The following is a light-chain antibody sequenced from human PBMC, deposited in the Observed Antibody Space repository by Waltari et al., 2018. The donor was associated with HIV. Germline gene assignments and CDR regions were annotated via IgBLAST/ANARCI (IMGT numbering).Light chain of an antibody. CDR3: DQYGALPGT. J-gene: IGKJ1*01. V-gene: IGKV3-20*01. CDR2: GAS. Sequence: DTALTQSPGTLALSHGDGAILSCRTSQPVSHSHLPWYQQIPGQAPRLLVYGASTRSAGIPDRFSVSGSGADFTLSTSRLEPEDFAVYYCDQYGALPGTFGQGTKV. CDR1: QPVSHSH.